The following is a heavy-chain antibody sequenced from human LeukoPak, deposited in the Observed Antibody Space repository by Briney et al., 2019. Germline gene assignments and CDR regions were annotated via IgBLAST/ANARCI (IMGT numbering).Heavy chain of an antibody. CDR2: IYYSGST. V-gene: IGHV4-39*01. CDR3: ARHLIRRYFGSVVPTRWFDP. CDR1: GGSIISSSYY. J-gene: IGHJ5*02. Sequence: PSEPLSLTCTVSGGSIISSSYYWGWIRQPPGKGREWIGMIYYSGSTNYNPSLKSRVTISVDTSKNQFSLKLSSVTAADTAVYYCARHLIRRYFGSVVPTRWFDPWGQGTLVTVSS. D-gene: IGHD2-2*01.